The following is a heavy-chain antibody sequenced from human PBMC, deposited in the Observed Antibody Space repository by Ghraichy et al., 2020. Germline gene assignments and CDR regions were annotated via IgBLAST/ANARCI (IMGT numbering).Heavy chain of an antibody. J-gene: IGHJ3*02. CDR3: ARVMLWYDYGGNSGDDAFDI. D-gene: IGHD4-23*01. CDR2: IYYSGST. CDR1: GGSISSYY. V-gene: IGHV4-59*01. Sequence: SETLSLTCTVSGGSISSYYWSWIRQPPGKGLEWIGYIYYSGSTNYNPSLKSRVTISVDTSKNQFSLKLSSVTAADTAVYYCARVMLWYDYGGNSGDDAFDIWGQGTMVTVSS.